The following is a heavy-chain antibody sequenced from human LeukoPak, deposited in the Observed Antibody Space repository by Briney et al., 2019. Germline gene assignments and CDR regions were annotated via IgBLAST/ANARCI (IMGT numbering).Heavy chain of an antibody. CDR2: IYTSERT. CDR3: ASSYFWSSYFPGGIPRNAFNF. D-gene: IGHD3-3*01. CDR1: GVSISRCY. Sequence: SETLSLTCTVSGVSISRCYWSWIRQPAGKGLDWVGWIYTSERTHYHHSLTHRVTMSVDTSKSQFSLTLCSVTASDTAVYYCASSYFWSSYFPGGIPRNAFNFWGQGRMLSVSS. V-gene: IGHV4-4*07. J-gene: IGHJ3*01.